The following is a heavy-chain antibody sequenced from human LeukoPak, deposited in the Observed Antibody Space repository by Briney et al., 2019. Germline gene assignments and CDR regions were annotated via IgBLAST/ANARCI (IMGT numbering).Heavy chain of an antibody. Sequence: GGSLRLSCAASGFTFNNYAMHWVRQVPGKGLEWVSGISWNSGSVGYADSVKGRFTISRDNAKRSLYLQMNTLRTEDTALYYCAKDRYDYGGYGKPGTFDYWGQGTLLSVSS. V-gene: IGHV3-9*01. CDR3: AKDRYDYGGYGKPGTFDY. CDR2: ISWNSGSV. CDR1: GFTFNNYA. D-gene: IGHD4-23*01. J-gene: IGHJ4*02.